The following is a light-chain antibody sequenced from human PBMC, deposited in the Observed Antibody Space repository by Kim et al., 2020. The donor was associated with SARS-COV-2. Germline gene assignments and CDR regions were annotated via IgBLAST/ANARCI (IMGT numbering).Light chain of an antibody. CDR3: SAWDISLNAVV. CDR1: NDKVGRQG. V-gene: IGLV10-54*01. Sequence: QTATLTCTATNDKVGRQGAAWQQQNQGHPPKVVSDRNNNRRSGNSERFSASRSGNTASLIITGLQSEDEADYYCSAWDISLNAVVFGGGTQLTVL. J-gene: IGLJ3*02. CDR2: RNN.